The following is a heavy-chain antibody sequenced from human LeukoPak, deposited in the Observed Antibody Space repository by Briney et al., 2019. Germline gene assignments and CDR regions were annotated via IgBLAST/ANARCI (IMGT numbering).Heavy chain of an antibody. Sequence: GGSLRLSCAASGFTFSSYGMSWVRQAPGKGLEWVSAISGSGGCTYYADSVKGRFTISTDNAKNSLYLQMNSLRAEDTAVYYCASMVRGVITYFDYWGQGTLVTVSS. J-gene: IGHJ4*02. D-gene: IGHD3-10*01. CDR3: ASMVRGVITYFDY. CDR2: ISGSGGCT. CDR1: GFTFSSYG. V-gene: IGHV3-23*01.